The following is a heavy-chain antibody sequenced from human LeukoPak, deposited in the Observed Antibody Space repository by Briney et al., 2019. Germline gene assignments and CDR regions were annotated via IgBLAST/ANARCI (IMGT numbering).Heavy chain of an antibody. J-gene: IGHJ4*02. Sequence: SVKVSCKASGGTFSSYAISWVRQAPGQGLEWMGGNIPIFGTANYAQKFQGRVTITADESTSTAYMELSSLRSEDTAVYYCASFLWFGEAAPRPLDYWGQGTPVTVSS. V-gene: IGHV1-69*13. CDR3: ASFLWFGEAAPRPLDY. D-gene: IGHD3-10*01. CDR2: NIPIFGTA. CDR1: GGTFSSYA.